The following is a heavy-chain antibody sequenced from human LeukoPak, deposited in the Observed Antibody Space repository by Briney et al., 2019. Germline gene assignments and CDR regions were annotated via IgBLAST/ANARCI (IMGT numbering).Heavy chain of an antibody. CDR2: IYYSGST. Sequence: SETLSLTCTVSGGSISSYYWSWIRQPPGKGLEWIGYIYYSGSTNYNPSLKSRVTISVDTSKNQFSLKLSSVTAADTAVYYCARGRIYYDSGGYYSALSVAFDIWGQGTMVTVSS. V-gene: IGHV4-59*01. CDR1: GGSISSYY. CDR3: ARGRIYYDSGGYYSALSVAFDI. J-gene: IGHJ3*02. D-gene: IGHD3-22*01.